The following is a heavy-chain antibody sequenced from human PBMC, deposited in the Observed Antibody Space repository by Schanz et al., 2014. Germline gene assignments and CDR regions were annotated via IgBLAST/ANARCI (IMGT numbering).Heavy chain of an antibody. V-gene: IGHV3-15*01. CDR3: TADLWFGAVWGVW. J-gene: IGHJ4*02. D-gene: IGHD3-10*01. Sequence: EVQLVESGGGLVKPGGFLRLSCAASGFTFSDAWMSWVRQAPGKGLEWVGRIKSKTDGETPDYAAPVKGTFSTSRNDSKSALMRQMNSLQAEDAAVYCETADLWFGAVWGVWWGQGTLVTVSS. CDR2: IKSKTDGETP. CDR1: GFTFSDAW.